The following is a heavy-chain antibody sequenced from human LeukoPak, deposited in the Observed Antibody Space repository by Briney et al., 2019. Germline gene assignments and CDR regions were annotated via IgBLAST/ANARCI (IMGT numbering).Heavy chain of an antibody. V-gene: IGHV1-2*02. J-gene: IGHJ4*02. CDR2: INPNSGGT. CDR1: GYTFTSYY. D-gene: IGHD6-19*01. Sequence: GASVKVSCKASGYTFTSYYMHWVRQAPGQGLEWMGWINPNSGGTNYAQKFQGRVTMTRDTSISTAYMELSRLRSDDTAVYYCARDLPWLVRYFDYWGQGTLVTVSS. CDR3: ARDLPWLVRYFDY.